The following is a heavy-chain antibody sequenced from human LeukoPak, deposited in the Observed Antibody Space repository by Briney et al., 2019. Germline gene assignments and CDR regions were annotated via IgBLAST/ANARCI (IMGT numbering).Heavy chain of an antibody. CDR2: IRQDGTEK. D-gene: IGHD1-1*01. J-gene: IGHJ4*02. Sequence: GGSLRLSCAASGFIFSSYWMSWVRQAPGKGLEWVANIRQDGTEKYFVDSVEGRFIISRDNAKNSLYLQMNSLRAEDTAVYYCARTHTTFFDYWGQGTLVTVSS. V-gene: IGHV3-7*03. CDR3: ARTHTTFFDY. CDR1: GFIFSSYW.